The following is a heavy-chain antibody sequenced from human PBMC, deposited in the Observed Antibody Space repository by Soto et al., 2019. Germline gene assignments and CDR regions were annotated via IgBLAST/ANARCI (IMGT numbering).Heavy chain of an antibody. V-gene: IGHV4-34*01. CDR1: GGSFSGYY. Sequence: PSETLSLTCAVYGGSFSGYYWSWIRQPPGKGLEWIGEINHSGSTNYNPSLKSRVTISVDTSKNQFSLKLSSVTAADTAVYYCARLTIGIVPAAIRPYYYYYYMDVWGKGTTVTV. CDR3: ARLTIGIVPAAIRPYYYYYYMDV. CDR2: INHSGST. D-gene: IGHD2-2*01. J-gene: IGHJ6*03.